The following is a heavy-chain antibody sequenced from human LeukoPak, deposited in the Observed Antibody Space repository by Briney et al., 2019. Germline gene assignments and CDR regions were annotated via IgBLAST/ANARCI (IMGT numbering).Heavy chain of an antibody. V-gene: IGHV5-51*01. CDR1: GYSFTNYW. J-gene: IGHJ3*02. D-gene: IGHD3-22*01. CDR2: IYPGDSNI. Sequence: GESLKISCKGSGYSFTNYWIGWVRQMPGKGLEWMGLIYPGDSNIRYSPSFQGQVTISADKSISTAYLQWSSLKASDTAMYYCARRAGNSGYFSDAFDIWAQGTMVTVSS. CDR3: ARRAGNSGYFSDAFDI.